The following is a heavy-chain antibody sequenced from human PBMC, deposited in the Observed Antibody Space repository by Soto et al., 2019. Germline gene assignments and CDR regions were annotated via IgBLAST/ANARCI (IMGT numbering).Heavy chain of an antibody. CDR3: ARQIPGLQSFDY. V-gene: IGHV5-51*01. CDR1: GYNFTSCC. D-gene: IGHD4-4*01. Sequence: PXDSLTISCKGAGYNFTSCCIGWVRQMPGKGLEWMGIIYPGDSDTRYGPSFQGQVTISADKSMSTAYLQWSSLKASDTAMYYCARQIPGLQSFDYWGQGTLVTVSS. J-gene: IGHJ4*02. CDR2: IYPGDSDT.